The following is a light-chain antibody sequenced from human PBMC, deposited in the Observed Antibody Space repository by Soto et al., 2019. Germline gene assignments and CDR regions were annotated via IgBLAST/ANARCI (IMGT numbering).Light chain of an antibody. V-gene: IGLV2-8*01. CDR2: EVS. Sequence: QSALTQPPSASGSPGQSVTISCTGTSSDVGGYNSVSWYQHHPGKAPKLMIYEVSKRPSGVPDRFSGSKSANTASLTVSGLLAEDEADYYCSSYAGSNNYVFGTRTKLTVL. CDR1: SSDVGGYNS. CDR3: SSYAGSNNYV. J-gene: IGLJ1*01.